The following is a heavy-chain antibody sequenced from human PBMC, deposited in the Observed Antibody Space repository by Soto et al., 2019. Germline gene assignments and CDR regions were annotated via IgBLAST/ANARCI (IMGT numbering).Heavy chain of an antibody. V-gene: IGHV4-30-4*01. CDR3: ARAMVVTQNWFDP. J-gene: IGHJ5*02. Sequence: QVQLQESGPGLVKPSQTLSLTYTVSGGSISSGDYYWSWIRQPPGKGLEWIGYIYYSGSTYYNPSLKSRVTISVDTSKNQFTLKLSSVTAADTAVYYCARAMVVTQNWFDPWGQGTLVTVSS. CDR1: GGSISSGDYY. D-gene: IGHD2-21*02. CDR2: IYYSGST.